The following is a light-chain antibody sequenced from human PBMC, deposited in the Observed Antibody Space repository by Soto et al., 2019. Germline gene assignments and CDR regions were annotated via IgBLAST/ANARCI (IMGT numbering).Light chain of an antibody. CDR2: DAS. CDR3: QQYGSSPIT. CDR1: QSVSSSS. J-gene: IGKJ5*01. Sequence: EIVLTQSPGTLSLSPGERATLSCRASQSVSSSSLAWYQQKPGQAPRLLIYDASSRATGIPDRFSGSGSGTDFTFTISRLEPEDFAVYFCQQYGSSPITFGQGTRLEIK. V-gene: IGKV3-20*01.